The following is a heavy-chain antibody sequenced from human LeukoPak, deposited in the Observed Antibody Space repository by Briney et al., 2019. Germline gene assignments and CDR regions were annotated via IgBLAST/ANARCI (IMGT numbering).Heavy chain of an antibody. J-gene: IGHJ5*02. V-gene: IGHV3-23*01. CDR1: GFTFSTYA. CDR3: ATAYCSSTSCPT. Sequence: GGSLSLSCAASGFTFSTYAMNWVRQAPGKGLEWVSSINDSGDSTYYADSVKGRFTISRDNSKNTLYLLMNNLRAEDTAIFYCATAYCSSTSCPTWGQGTLVTVSS. CDR2: INDSGDST. D-gene: IGHD2-2*01.